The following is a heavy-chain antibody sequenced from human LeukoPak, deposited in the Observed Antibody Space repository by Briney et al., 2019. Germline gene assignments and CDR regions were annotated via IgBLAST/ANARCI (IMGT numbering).Heavy chain of an antibody. V-gene: IGHV3-7*01. CDR3: ARDWAVAGTVSFDP. CDR1: GFTFSSYW. J-gene: IGHJ5*02. CDR2: IKQDGSEK. Sequence: GGSLRLSCAASGFTFSSYWMSWVRQAPGKGLEWVANIKQDGSEKYYVDSVKGRFTISRDNAKNSLYLQMNSLRAEDTAVYYSARDWAVAGTVSFDPWGQGTLVTVSS. D-gene: IGHD6-19*01.